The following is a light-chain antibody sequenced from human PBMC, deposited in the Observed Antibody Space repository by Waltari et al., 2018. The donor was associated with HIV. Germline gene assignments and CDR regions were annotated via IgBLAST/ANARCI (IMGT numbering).Light chain of an antibody. V-gene: IGLV3-1*01. CDR1: KLGDKF. Sequence: SYALIQPPSVSVSPVQEARITCPGAKLGDKFASWYQQRAGQSPVLVIYQDTKRPSGIPERFSGSNSGNTATLTINGTQPMDEADYYCQAWDNKTGVFGPGTKVTVV. CDR2: QDT. CDR3: QAWDNKTGV. J-gene: IGLJ1*01.